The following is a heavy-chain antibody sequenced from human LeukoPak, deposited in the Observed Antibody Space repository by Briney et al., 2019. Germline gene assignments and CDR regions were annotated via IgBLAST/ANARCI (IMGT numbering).Heavy chain of an antibody. Sequence: PGGSLRLSCAASGFIFSSYSMNWVRQAPGKGLEWVSSISSSSGYIYYADSVKGRFTISRDNAKNSLYLQMNSLRAEDTAVYYCAKETLFDYWGQGTLVTVSS. CDR2: ISSSSGYI. CDR3: AKETLFDY. CDR1: GFIFSSYS. J-gene: IGHJ4*02. V-gene: IGHV3-21*01.